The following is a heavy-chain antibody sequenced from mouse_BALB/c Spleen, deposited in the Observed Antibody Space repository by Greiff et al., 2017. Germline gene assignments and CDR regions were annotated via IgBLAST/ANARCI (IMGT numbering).Heavy chain of an antibody. V-gene: IGHV1-4*01. Sequence: VQLQQSGAELARPGASVKMSCKASGYTFTSYTMHWVKQRPGQGLEWIGYINPSSGYTNYNQKFKDKATLTADKSSSTAYMQLSSLTSEDSAVYYCARHGYGSSYWYFDVWGAGTTVTVSS. CDR2: INPSSGYT. D-gene: IGHD1-1*01. CDR3: ARHGYGSSYWYFDV. J-gene: IGHJ1*01. CDR1: GYTFTSYT.